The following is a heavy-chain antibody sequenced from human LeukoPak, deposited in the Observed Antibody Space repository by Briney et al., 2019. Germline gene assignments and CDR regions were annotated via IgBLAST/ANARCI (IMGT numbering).Heavy chain of an antibody. J-gene: IGHJ4*02. CDR2: ISYDGSNK. D-gene: IGHD3-22*01. V-gene: IGHV3-30-3*01. CDR1: GFTFSSYA. Sequence: GGSLRLSCAASGFTFSSYAMHWVRQAPGKGLEWVAVISYDGSNKYYADSVKGRSTISRDNSKNTLYLQMNSLRAEDTAVYYCARATYYYDSSGYYSLGYWGQGTLVTVSS. CDR3: ARATYYYDSSGYYSLGY.